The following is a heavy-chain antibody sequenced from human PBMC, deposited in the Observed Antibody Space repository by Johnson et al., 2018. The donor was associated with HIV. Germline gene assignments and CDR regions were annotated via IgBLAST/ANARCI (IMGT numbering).Heavy chain of an antibody. CDR1: GFTFDDHG. D-gene: IGHD6-19*01. Sequence: VQLVESGGGVVRPGRSLRLSCAASGFTFDDHGMSWVRQAPGKGLEWVSGINWNGGSTGYADSVKGRFPISRDNAKNSLHLQMNSLRAEDTAFYYCARDRRNRQWQRLDAFDIWGQGTMVIVSS. V-gene: IGHV3-20*04. J-gene: IGHJ3*02. CDR3: ARDRRNRQWQRLDAFDI. CDR2: INWNGGST.